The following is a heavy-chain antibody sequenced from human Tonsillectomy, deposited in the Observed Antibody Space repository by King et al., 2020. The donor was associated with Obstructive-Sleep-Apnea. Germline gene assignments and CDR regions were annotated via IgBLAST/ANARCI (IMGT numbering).Heavy chain of an antibody. Sequence: VQLVESGGGLVQPGGSLRLSCAASGFTFSDHYMDWVRQAPGKGLEWVGRTRNKANSYTTEYAASVKGRFTISRDDSKNSLYLQMNSLKTEDTAVYYCAREVGATEYFDYWGQGNLVTVSS. V-gene: IGHV3-72*01. CDR1: GFTFSDHY. J-gene: IGHJ4*02. CDR2: TRNKANSYTT. D-gene: IGHD1-26*01. CDR3: AREVGATEYFDY.